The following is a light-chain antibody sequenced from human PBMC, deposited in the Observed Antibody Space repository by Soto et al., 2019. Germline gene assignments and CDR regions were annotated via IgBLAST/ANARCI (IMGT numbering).Light chain of an antibody. CDR3: QQYNSYAYT. J-gene: IGKJ2*01. CDR1: QSISSW. CDR2: KAS. V-gene: IGKV1-5*03. Sequence: DIQMTQSPSTLSASVGDRVTITCRASQSISSWLAWYQQKPGKAPKLLIYKASSLESGVQSRFSGSGSGTEFTLTISSLQPDEFATYYCQQYNSYAYTFGQGTKLEIK.